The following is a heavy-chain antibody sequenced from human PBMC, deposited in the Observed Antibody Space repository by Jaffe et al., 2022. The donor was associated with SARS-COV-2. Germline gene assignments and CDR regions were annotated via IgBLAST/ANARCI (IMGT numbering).Heavy chain of an antibody. CDR1: GGSISSYY. Sequence: QVQLQESGPGLVKPSETLSLTCTVSGGSISSYYWSWIRQPPGKGLEWIGYIYYSGSTNYNPSLKSRVTISVDTSKNQFSLKLSSVTAADTAVYYCASLAEGAMWAFDIWGQGTMVTVSS. J-gene: IGHJ3*02. D-gene: IGHD2-21*01. CDR2: IYYSGST. V-gene: IGHV4-59*01. CDR3: ASLAEGAMWAFDI.